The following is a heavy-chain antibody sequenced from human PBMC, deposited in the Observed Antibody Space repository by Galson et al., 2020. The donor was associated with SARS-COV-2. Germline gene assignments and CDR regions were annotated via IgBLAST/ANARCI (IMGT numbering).Heavy chain of an antibody. J-gene: IGHJ6*02. CDR1: GFTVSSNY. CDR2: IYSGGST. Sequence: METGGSLRLSCAASGFTVSSNYMSWVRQAPGKGLEWVSVIYSGGSTYYADSVKGRFTISRDNSKNTLYLQMNSLRAEDTAVYYCARDHYNGSGSFYGMDVWGQGTTVTVSS. CDR3: ARDHYNGSGSFYGMDV. D-gene: IGHD3-10*01. V-gene: IGHV3-53*01.